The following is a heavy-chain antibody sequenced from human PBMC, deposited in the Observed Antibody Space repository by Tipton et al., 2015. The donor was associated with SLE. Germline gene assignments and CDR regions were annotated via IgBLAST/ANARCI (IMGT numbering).Heavy chain of an antibody. Sequence: TLSLTCTVSGGSISSYYWSWIRQPPGKGQEWIGYIYYSGSTNYNPTLKSRVTISVDTSKNQFSLKLSSVTAADTAVYYCAREGYTDGYWGQGTLVTVSS. CDR3: AREGYTDGY. V-gene: IGHV4-59*12. J-gene: IGHJ4*02. CDR1: GGSISSYY. CDR2: IYYSGST. D-gene: IGHD5-18*01.